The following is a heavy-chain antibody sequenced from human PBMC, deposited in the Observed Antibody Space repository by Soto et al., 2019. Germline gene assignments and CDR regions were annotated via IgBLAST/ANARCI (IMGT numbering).Heavy chain of an antibody. D-gene: IGHD3-3*01. CDR3: ARLGSTSGAYYDTLDY. V-gene: IGHV4-59*12. J-gene: IGHJ4*02. Sequence: SETLSLTCTVSGVSIGSYYWSWIRQPPGKGLEWIGFIYYSGSTNYNPSLKSRVTISVDASKNQFSLNLISINVADTAIYYCARLGSTSGAYYDTLDYWGQGTLVT. CDR1: GVSIGSYY. CDR2: IYYSGST.